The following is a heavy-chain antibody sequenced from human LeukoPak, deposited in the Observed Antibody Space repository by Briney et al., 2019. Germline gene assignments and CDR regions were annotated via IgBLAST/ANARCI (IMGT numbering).Heavy chain of an antibody. D-gene: IGHD2-15*01. Sequence: SETLSLSCTVSGGSISSSSYYWGWIRQPPGKGLEWIGSIYYSGSTYYNPSLKSRVTISVDTSKNQFSLKLSSVTAADTAVYYCARRGYSLDYWGQGTLVTVSS. CDR2: IYYSGST. V-gene: IGHV4-39*01. CDR3: ARRGYSLDY. J-gene: IGHJ4*02. CDR1: GGSISSSSYY.